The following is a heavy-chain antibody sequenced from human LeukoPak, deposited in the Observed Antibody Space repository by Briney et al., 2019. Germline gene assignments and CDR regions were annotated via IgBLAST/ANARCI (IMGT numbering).Heavy chain of an antibody. CDR2: INHRGST. J-gene: IGHJ6*02. V-gene: IGHV4-34*01. D-gene: IGHD6-19*01. CDR1: GGSFSGYY. CDR3: ARSTLGAGYYYYGMDV. Sequence: SETLSLTCAVYGGSFSGYYWSWIRQPPGKGLDWIGEINHRGSTHYHPSLKSRVTISVDTSKNQFSMKLSSVTAADTAVYYGARSTLGAGYYYYGMDVWGQGTTVTVSS.